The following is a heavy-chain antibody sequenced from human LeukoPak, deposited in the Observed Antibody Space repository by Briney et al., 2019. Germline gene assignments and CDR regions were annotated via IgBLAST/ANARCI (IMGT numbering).Heavy chain of an antibody. CDR3: AIVIALKSGYDWGFDY. D-gene: IGHD5-12*01. Sequence: ASVKVSCKASGYTFTGHYMHWVRQASGQGLEWMGWINPNSGGTNYAQKFQGRVTMTRDTSISTAYMELSRLRSDDTAVYYCAIVIALKSGYDWGFDYWGQGTLVTVSS. CDR2: INPNSGGT. J-gene: IGHJ4*02. V-gene: IGHV1-2*02. CDR1: GYTFTGHY.